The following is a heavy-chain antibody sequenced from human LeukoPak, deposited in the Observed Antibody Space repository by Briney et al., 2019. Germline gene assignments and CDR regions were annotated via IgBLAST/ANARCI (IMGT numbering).Heavy chain of an antibody. Sequence: KSSETLSLTCTVSGYSISTSYYWGWIRQPPGKGLEWIGSFYHSGNTYYNPSLKSRVTISVDTSKNQFSLKLSSVTAADTAVYYCARGEMATIEDAFDIWGQGTMVTVSS. V-gene: IGHV4-38-2*02. D-gene: IGHD5-24*01. CDR3: ARGEMATIEDAFDI. J-gene: IGHJ3*02. CDR2: FYHSGNT. CDR1: GYSISTSYY.